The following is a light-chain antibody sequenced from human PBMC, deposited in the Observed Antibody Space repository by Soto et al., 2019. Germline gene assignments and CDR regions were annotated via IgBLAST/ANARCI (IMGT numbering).Light chain of an antibody. Sequence: EIVLTQSPGTLSLSPGERDTFSCRASQSVSSNYLAWYQQKPGQAPRLLIYGAFKRATGIPDRFSGSGSGTDFTLTINRMEPEDFAVYCCQQYGSSPRTFGQGTKVDIK. CDR3: QQYGSSPRT. CDR2: GAF. J-gene: IGKJ1*01. CDR1: QSVSSNY. V-gene: IGKV3-20*01.